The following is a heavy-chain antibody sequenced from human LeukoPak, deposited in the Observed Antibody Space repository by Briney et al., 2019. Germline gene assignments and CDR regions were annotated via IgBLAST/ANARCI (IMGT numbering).Heavy chain of an antibody. CDR3: ARPGRYSSPYDY. CDR2: MNPNSGNT. D-gene: IGHD6-13*01. Sequence: ASVKVSCKASGYTFTSYDINWVRQATVQGLEWMGWMNPNSGNTGYAQKFQGRVTMTRNTSISTAYMELSSVRSEDTAVYYCARPGRYSSPYDYWGQGTLVTVSS. CDR1: GYTFTSYD. V-gene: IGHV1-8*01. J-gene: IGHJ4*02.